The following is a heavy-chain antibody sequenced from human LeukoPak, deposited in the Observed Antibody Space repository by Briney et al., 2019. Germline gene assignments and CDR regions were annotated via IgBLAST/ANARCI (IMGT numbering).Heavy chain of an antibody. Sequence: PSQTLSLTCAVSGGSISSGGYSWSWIRQPPGKGLEWIGYIYDRGSTYYKPPLKSRVTISVDTSKNQFSLKLSSVTAADTAVYYCARARIQLWSPTNWFDPWGQGTLVTVSS. CDR3: ARARIQLWSPTNWFDP. V-gene: IGHV4-30-2*01. J-gene: IGHJ5*02. CDR1: GGSISSGGYS. CDR2: IYDRGST. D-gene: IGHD5-18*01.